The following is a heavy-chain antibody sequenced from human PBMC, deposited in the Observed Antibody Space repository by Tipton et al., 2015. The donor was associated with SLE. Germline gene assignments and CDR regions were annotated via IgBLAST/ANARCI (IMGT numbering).Heavy chain of an antibody. CDR3: ARGAKERTTLVRVRPYYFDY. Sequence: TLSLTCTVSGASIKSGSYFWTWIRQPAGKGLAWIGRMFSSGDTNYNPSPKSRLTMSVDTTKNQCSLTVNSVTAADTAVYYCARGAKERTTLVRVRPYYFDYWGQGSLVTVSS. J-gene: IGHJ4*01. D-gene: IGHD3-10*01. CDR1: GASIKSGSYF. CDR2: MFSSGDT. V-gene: IGHV4-61*02.